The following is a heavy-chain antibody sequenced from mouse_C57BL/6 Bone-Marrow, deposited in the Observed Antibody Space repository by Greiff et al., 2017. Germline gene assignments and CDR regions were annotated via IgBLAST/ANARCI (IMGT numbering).Heavy chain of an antibody. CDR2: IDPEDGDT. Sequence: DVKLQESGAELVKPGASVKLSCTASGFNIKDYYMHWVKQRTEQGLEWIGRIDPEDGDTKYAPKFQGKATITADTSSNTAYLQLSSLTSEDTAVYYCAPYDYDGAWFADWGKGTLVTVSA. J-gene: IGHJ3*01. D-gene: IGHD2-4*01. CDR3: APYDYDGAWFAD. V-gene: IGHV14-2*01. CDR1: GFNIKDYY.